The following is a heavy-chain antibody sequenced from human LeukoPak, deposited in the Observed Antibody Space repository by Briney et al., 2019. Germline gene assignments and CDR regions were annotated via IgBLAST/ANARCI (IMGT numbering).Heavy chain of an antibody. CDR2: ISGSGGST. D-gene: IGHD3-22*01. V-gene: IGHV3-23*01. J-gene: IGHJ3*02. CDR1: GFTFSSYA. CDR3: AKDLLDYYDSSGPDAFDI. Sequence: PGGSLRLSCAASGFTFSSYAMSWVRQAPGKGLEWVSAISGSGGSTYYADSVKGRFTISRDNSKNTLYLQRNSLRAEDTAVYYCAKDLLDYYDSSGPDAFDIWGQGTMVTVSS.